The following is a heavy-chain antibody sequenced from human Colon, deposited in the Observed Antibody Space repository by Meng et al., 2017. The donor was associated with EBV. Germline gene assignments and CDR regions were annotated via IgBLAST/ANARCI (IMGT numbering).Heavy chain of an antibody. CDR3: ARGGYYSFDY. D-gene: IGHD5-18*01. CDR2: IYHSGSP. V-gene: IGHV4-4*02. Sequence: QVQQQGAGAGLVKPSATLSLTCAASGGSISSVYGWTWVRQSPGKGLEWIGEIYHSGSPNHNPSLKSRVTISVDKSKNQFSLKLTSVTAADTAVYYCARGGYYSFDYWGQRTLVTVFS. CDR1: GGSISSVYG. J-gene: IGHJ4*02.